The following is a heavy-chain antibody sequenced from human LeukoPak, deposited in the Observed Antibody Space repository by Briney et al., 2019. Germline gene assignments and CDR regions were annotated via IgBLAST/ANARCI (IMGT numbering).Heavy chain of an antibody. D-gene: IGHD3-10*01. V-gene: IGHV3-23*01. CDR1: GFTVSSNY. J-gene: IGHJ4*02. CDR3: AKDLVRRSPT. CDR2: ISGSGGST. Sequence: PGGSLRLSCAASGFTVSSNYMSWVRQAPGKGLEWVSAISGSGGSTYYADSVKGRFTISRDNSKNTLYLQMNSLRAEDTAVYYCAKDLVRRSPTWGQGTLVTVSS.